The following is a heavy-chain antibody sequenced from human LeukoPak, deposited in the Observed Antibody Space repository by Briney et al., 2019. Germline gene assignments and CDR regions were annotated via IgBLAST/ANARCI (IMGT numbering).Heavy chain of an antibody. J-gene: IGHJ6*02. D-gene: IGHD3-10*01. CDR1: GFTLSSYA. CDR3: AKGDGDYYGSGSYGMDV. Sequence: PGGSLRLSCAASGFTLSSYAMSWVRQAPGKGLEWVSAISGSGGSTYYADSVKGRFTISRDNSKNTLYLQMNSLRAEDTAVYYCAKGDGDYYGSGSYGMDVWGQGTTVTVSS. CDR2: ISGSGGST. V-gene: IGHV3-23*01.